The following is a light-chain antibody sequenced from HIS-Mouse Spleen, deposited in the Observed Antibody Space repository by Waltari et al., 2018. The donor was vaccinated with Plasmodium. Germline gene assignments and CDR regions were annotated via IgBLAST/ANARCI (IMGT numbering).Light chain of an antibody. V-gene: IGLV3-25*03. J-gene: IGLJ2*01. CDR3: QSADSSGTYVV. CDR2: KDS. CDR1: ALPKPN. Sequence: SYELTQPPSVSVSPGQTAKITCPGDALPKPNAYWYQQKPGQAPGLVIYKDSERPSGIPERFSGSSSGTTVTLTISGVQAEDEADYYCQSADSSGTYVVFGGGTKLTVL.